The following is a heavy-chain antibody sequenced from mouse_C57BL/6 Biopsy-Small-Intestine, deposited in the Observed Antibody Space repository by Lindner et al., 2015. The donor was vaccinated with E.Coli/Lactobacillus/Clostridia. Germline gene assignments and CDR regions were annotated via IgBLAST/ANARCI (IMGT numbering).Heavy chain of an antibody. CDR2: IRTKSSNYAT. D-gene: IGHD2-1*01. CDR3: VREGFGHYEWFAS. V-gene: IGHV10-3*01. J-gene: IGHJ3*01. CDR1: GFSFNTYA. Sequence: VQLQESVRIVQPKGSLKLSCAASGFSFNTYAMHWVRQAPGKGLEWVARIRTKSSNYATDYAASVKDTFTISRDDSQTMLYLQMNNLKTEDTAMYYCVREGFGHYEWFASWGQGTLVTVSA.